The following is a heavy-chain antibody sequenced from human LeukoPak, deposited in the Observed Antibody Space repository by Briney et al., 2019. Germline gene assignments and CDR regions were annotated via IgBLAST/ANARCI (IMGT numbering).Heavy chain of an antibody. J-gene: IGHJ4*02. CDR3: ASPGYSSSSADDY. Sequence: SETLSFTCAVYGGSFSGYYWSWIRQPPGKGLEWIGEINHSGSTNYNPSLKSRVTISVDTSKNQFSLKLISVTAADTAVYYCASPGYSSSSADDYWGQGTLVTVSS. CDR1: GGSFSGYY. D-gene: IGHD6-6*01. V-gene: IGHV4-34*01. CDR2: INHSGST.